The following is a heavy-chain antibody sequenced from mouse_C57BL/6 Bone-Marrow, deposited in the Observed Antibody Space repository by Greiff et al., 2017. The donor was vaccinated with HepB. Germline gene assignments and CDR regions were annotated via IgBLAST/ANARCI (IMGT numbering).Heavy chain of an antibody. J-gene: IGHJ2*01. D-gene: IGHD1-2*01. CDR3: ARVTTALAGDY. Sequence: VQLQQPGAELVKPGASVKMSCKASGYTFTSYWITWVKQRPGQGLEWIGDIYHGSGSTNYNEKFKSKATLTVDTSSSTAYIKLSNLTSEDSAVYYCARVTTALAGDYWVKDTTLTVSS. V-gene: IGHV1-55*01. CDR2: IYHGSGST. CDR1: GYTFTSYW.